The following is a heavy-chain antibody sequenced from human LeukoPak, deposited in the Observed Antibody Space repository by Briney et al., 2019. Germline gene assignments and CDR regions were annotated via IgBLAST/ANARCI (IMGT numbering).Heavy chain of an antibody. D-gene: IGHD5/OR15-5a*01. Sequence: SETLSLTCSVSGGSIGNYHWSWIRQTPGKGLEWIGHIHYTWNAKYNPSLKSRVTISLDRSNNQFSLRLSSVTAADTAVYYCARAASKGGMDVWGQGTTVTVS. CDR2: IHYTWNA. CDR3: ARAASKGGMDV. J-gene: IGHJ6*02. CDR1: GGSIGNYH. V-gene: IGHV4-59*01.